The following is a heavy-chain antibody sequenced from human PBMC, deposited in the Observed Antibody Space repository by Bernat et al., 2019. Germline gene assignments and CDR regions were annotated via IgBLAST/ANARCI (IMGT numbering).Heavy chain of an antibody. CDR1: GGTFSSYA. Sequence: QVQLVQSGAEVKKPGSSVKVSCKASGGTFSSYAISWVRQAPGQGLEWMGRIIPILGIANYAQKFQGRVTITADKSTSTAYMELSSLRSEDTAVYYCARDSRYYDFWSGYSFFDYWGQGTLVTVSS. J-gene: IGHJ4*02. CDR2: IIPILGIA. CDR3: ARDSRYYDFWSGYSFFDY. V-gene: IGHV1-69*04. D-gene: IGHD3-3*01.